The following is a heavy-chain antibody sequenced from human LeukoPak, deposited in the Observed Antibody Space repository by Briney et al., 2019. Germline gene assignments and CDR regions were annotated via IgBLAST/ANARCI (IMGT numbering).Heavy chain of an antibody. CDR1: GYTFTSYY. CDR2: INPSGGST. D-gene: IGHD2-15*01. Sequence: ASVKVSCKASGYTFTSYYMHWVRQAPGQGLEWMGIINPSGGSTSYAQKFQGRVTRTRDTSTRTVYMELSSLRSEDTAVYYCARGMAKDVVVAAFANWGQGTLVTVSS. J-gene: IGHJ4*02. V-gene: IGHV1-46*01. CDR3: ARGMAKDVVVAAFAN.